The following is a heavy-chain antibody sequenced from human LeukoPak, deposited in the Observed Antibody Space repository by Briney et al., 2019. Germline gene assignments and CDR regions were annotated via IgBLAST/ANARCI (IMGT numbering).Heavy chain of an antibody. V-gene: IGHV3-30-3*01. J-gene: IGHJ5*02. CDR2: ISYDGSNK. D-gene: IGHD6-13*01. CDR1: GFTFSSYA. Sequence: PGGSLRLSCAASGFTFSSYAMSWVRQAPGKGLEWVAVISYDGSNKYYADSVKGRFTISRDNSKNTLYLQMNSLRAEDTAVYYCATELQVAAANFDPWGQGTLVTVSS. CDR3: ATELQVAAANFDP.